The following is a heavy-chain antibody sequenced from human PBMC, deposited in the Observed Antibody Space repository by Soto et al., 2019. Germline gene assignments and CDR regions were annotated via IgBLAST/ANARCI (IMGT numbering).Heavy chain of an antibody. Sequence: QVQLQESGPGLVKPSQTLSLTCTVSGGSISSDGYYWSWIRQHPGKGLEWIGYIYYSGTTYYSPSLKSRITISVDTSKNQFSLKLNSVTAADTAVYYCARGSTMVRGVIGRGLDVWGQGITVTVSS. V-gene: IGHV4-31*03. CDR3: ARGSTMVRGVIGRGLDV. D-gene: IGHD3-10*01. CDR1: GGSISSDGYY. CDR2: IYYSGTT. J-gene: IGHJ6*02.